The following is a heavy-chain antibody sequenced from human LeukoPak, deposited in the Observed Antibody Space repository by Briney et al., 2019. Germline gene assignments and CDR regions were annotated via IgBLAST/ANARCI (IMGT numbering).Heavy chain of an antibody. CDR3: AKDNIVVVPTAIGWFDP. CDR2: ISGSGGST. V-gene: IGHV3-23*01. D-gene: IGHD2-2*01. J-gene: IGHJ5*02. Sequence: GGSLRLSCAASGFTFSSYAMSWVRQAPGKGLEWVSAISGSGGSTYYADSVKGRFTISRDNSKNTLYLQMNSLRAEGTAVYYCAKDNIVVVPTAIGWFDPWGQGTLVTVSS. CDR1: GFTFSSYA.